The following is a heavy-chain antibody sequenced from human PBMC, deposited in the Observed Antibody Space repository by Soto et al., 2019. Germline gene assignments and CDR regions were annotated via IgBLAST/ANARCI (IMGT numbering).Heavy chain of an antibody. CDR3: AAQYCGGDCYTHSYYFDY. Sequence: PSETLSLTCTASGGSVSSGSYYWSWIRQPPGKGLGWIGYIYYSGSTYYNPSLKSRVTISVDRSKNQFSLKLSSVTAADTAVYYCAAQYCGGDCYTHSYYFDYWGQGTLVTVSS. CDR1: GGSVSSGSYY. J-gene: IGHJ4*02. CDR2: IYYSGST. D-gene: IGHD2-21*02. V-gene: IGHV4-61*01.